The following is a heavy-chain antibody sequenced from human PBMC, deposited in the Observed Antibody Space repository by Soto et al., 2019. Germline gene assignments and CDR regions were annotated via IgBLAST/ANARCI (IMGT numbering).Heavy chain of an antibody. CDR3: ARRYAGNFDY. V-gene: IGHV4-59*01. CDR1: GGSISSYY. D-gene: IGHD2-8*01. CDR2: IYYSGST. Sequence: QVQLQESGPGLVKPSETLSLTCTVSGGSISSYYWSWIRQPPGKGLEWIGYIYYSGSTNYNPSLKSRVTIPVYTSKNQFSLKLSSVTAADTAVYYCARRYAGNFDYWGQGTLVTVSS. J-gene: IGHJ4*02.